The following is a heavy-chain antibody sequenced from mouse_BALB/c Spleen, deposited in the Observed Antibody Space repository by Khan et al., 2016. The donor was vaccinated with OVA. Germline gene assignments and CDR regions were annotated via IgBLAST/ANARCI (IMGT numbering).Heavy chain of an antibody. V-gene: IGHV9-1*02. CDR3: AKTYYSYDRYFDV. CDR1: GYTFTNYG. D-gene: IGHD2-12*01. J-gene: IGHJ1*01. Sequence: QIQLVQFGPELKKPGETVKISCKASGYTFTNYGMNWVKQAPGKGIKWMGWINTYTGEPTYADDFKGRFAFSLETSASTAYLQINNLKNEDMATYFCAKTYYSYDRYFDVWGAGTTVTVSS. CDR2: INTYTGEP.